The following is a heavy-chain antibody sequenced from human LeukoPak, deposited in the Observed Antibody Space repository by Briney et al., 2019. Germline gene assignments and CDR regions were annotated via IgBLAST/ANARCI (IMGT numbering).Heavy chain of an antibody. CDR3: ARDASIGLDV. D-gene: IGHD3-22*01. V-gene: IGHV3-21*01. Sequence: GGSLRLSCAASGFRFGGSTISWVRQAPGKGLQWVSSISDSGNTYYAESLKGRITVSRDNAKNSLFLQMNSRRADDTAVYYCARDASIGLDVWGHGTTVTVSS. CDR1: GFRFGGST. J-gene: IGHJ6*02. CDR2: ISDSGNT.